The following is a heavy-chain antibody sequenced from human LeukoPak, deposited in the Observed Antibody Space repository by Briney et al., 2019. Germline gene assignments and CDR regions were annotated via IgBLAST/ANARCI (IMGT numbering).Heavy chain of an antibody. CDR1: GFTFDDYA. Sequence: PGGSLRLSCAASGFTFDDYAMHWVRQAPGKGLEWVSGISWNSGSIGYADSVKGRFTISRDNAKNSLYLQMNSLRAEDTALYYCATSSDAFDIWGQGTMVTVSS. CDR3: ATSSDAFDI. J-gene: IGHJ3*02. CDR2: ISWNSGSI. D-gene: IGHD6-6*01. V-gene: IGHV3-9*01.